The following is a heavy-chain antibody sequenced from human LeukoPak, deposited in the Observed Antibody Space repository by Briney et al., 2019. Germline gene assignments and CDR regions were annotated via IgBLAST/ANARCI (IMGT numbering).Heavy chain of an antibody. J-gene: IGHJ5*01. CDR3: ARARGRATGYVYWFDS. CDR1: GDSISGGDYY. CDR2: IYYSGNT. V-gene: IGHV4-31*03. D-gene: IGHD3-9*01. Sequence: PSETLSLTCSVSGDSISGGDYYWTWIRQHPGKGLEWLGYIYYSGNTYYNPSLKSRLTISVDTSKNQFSLELYSVAAADTAVYSCARARGRATGYVYWFDSWGQGTLVTVSS.